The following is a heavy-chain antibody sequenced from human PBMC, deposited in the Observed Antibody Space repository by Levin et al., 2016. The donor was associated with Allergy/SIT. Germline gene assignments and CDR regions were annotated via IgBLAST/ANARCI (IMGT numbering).Heavy chain of an antibody. CDR2: IYYSGST. J-gene: IGHJ4*02. D-gene: IGHD3-10*01. V-gene: IGHV4-39*01. Sequence: VRQMPGKGLEWIGSIYYSGSTYYNPSLKSRVTISVDTSKNQFSLKLSSVTAADTAVYYCARRSPTSQAGIEGYYFDYWGQGTLVTVSS. CDR3: ARRSPTSQAGIEGYYFDY.